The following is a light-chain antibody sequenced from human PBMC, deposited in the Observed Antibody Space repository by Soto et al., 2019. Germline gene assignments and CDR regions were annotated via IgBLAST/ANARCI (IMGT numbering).Light chain of an antibody. J-gene: IGKJ1*01. Sequence: DIQMTQSPPSLSASVEDRVIITCRASQSISNHLNWYQQKPGKAPKLLIFAASSLQSGVPSRFSGSRSGSDFTLTNSSLQPEDFATYYCQPSYSSPPTFGQGTKVEIK. V-gene: IGKV1-39*01. CDR3: QPSYSSPPT. CDR2: AAS. CDR1: QSISNH.